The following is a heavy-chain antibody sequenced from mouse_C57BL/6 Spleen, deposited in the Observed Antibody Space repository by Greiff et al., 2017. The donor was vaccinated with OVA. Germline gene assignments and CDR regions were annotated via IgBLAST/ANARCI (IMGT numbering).Heavy chain of an antibody. Sequence: VQLQQSGPELVKPGASVKISCKASGYSFTDYDMNWVKQSHGKSLEWIGVINPNYGTVRDKNKFKGKATLTVDLSYSTAYMQLYSLKSEDSAVYYCARGNLGYYDLSYAMDYWGQGTSVTAST. CDR2: INPNYGTV. D-gene: IGHD2-4*01. CDR1: GYSFTDYD. J-gene: IGHJ4*01. V-gene: IGHV1-39*01. CDR3: ARGNLGYYDLSYAMDY.